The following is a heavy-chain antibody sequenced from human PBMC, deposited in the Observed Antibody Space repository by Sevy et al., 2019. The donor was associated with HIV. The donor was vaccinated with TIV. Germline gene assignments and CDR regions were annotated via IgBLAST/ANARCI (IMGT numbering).Heavy chain of an antibody. CDR1: GFTFSSYW. Sequence: GGSLRLSCAASGFTFSSYWMHWVRQAPGKGLVWVSRINSDGSSTSYADSVKGGFTISRDNAKNTLYLQMNSLRAEDTAVYYCARVSRYCSSSSCYPDAFDIWGQGTMVTVSS. J-gene: IGHJ3*02. D-gene: IGHD2-2*01. CDR2: INSDGSST. V-gene: IGHV3-74*01. CDR3: ARVSRYCSSSSCYPDAFDI.